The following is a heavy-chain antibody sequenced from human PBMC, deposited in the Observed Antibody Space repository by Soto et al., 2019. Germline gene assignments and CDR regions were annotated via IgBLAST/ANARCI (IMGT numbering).Heavy chain of an antibody. CDR1: GGSISSYY. CDR2: IYYSGST. Sequence: QVQLQESGPGLVKPSETLSLTCTVSGGSISSYYWSWIRQPPGKGLEWIGYIYYSGSTNYNPSLKSRVTISVDTSKNQFSLTLSSVAAAATAVYYCARGRGGWFINQLLNAFDIWGQGTMVTVSS. J-gene: IGHJ3*02. CDR3: ARGRGGWFINQLLNAFDI. D-gene: IGHD2-2*01. V-gene: IGHV4-59*01.